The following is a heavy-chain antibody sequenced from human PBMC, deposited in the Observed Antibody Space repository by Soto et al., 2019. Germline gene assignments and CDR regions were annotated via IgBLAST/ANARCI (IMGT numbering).Heavy chain of an antibody. J-gene: IGHJ4*02. CDR3: ARDNDRYYFDY. V-gene: IGHV4-59*01. Sequence: PSETLSLTCTVSGGSISSYYWSWIRQPPGKGLEWIGYIYYSGSTNYNPSLKSRVTISVDTSKNQFSLKLSSVTAADTAVYYCARDNDRYYFDYWGQGTLVTVSS. D-gene: IGHD2-8*01. CDR1: GGSISSYY. CDR2: IYYSGST.